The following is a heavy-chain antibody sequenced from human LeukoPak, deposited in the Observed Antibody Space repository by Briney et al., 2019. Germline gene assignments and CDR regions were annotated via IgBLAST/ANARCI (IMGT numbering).Heavy chain of an antibody. CDR1: GYTFTSYA. CDR2: ISVYNGDT. D-gene: IGHD1-26*01. J-gene: IGHJ1*01. Sequence: GASVRVSCKASGYTFTSYAISWVRQAPGQGLEWMGWISVYNGDTNYAQKLQGRVTMTTDTSTSTAHMELRSLRSDDTAVYYCARLDYSGSYFQDWGQGTLVTVSS. V-gene: IGHV1-18*01. CDR3: ARLDYSGSYFQD.